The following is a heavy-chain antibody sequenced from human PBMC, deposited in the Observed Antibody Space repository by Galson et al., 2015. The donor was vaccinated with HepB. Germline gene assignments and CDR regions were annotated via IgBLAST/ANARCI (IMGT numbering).Heavy chain of an antibody. CDR3: ASTQYGDYGRYYGMDV. Sequence: SLRLSCAASGFTFSSYSMNWVRQAPGKGLEWVSSISSRSSDIDYADSVKGRFTISRDNAKNSLYLQMNSLRAEDAAVYYCASTQYGDYGRYYGMDVWGQGTTVTVSS. V-gene: IGHV3-21*01. D-gene: IGHD4-17*01. CDR2: ISSRSSDI. CDR1: GFTFSSYS. J-gene: IGHJ6*02.